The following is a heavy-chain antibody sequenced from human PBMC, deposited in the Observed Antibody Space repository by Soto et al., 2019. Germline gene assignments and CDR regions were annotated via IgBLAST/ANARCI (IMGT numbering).Heavy chain of an antibody. J-gene: IGHJ4*02. V-gene: IGHV3-49*04. D-gene: IGHD3-9*01. CDR2: IRSKAYGGTT. Sequence: PGGSLRLSCTASGFTFGDYAMSWVRQAPGKGLEWVGFIRSKAYGGTTEYAASVKGRFTISRDGSKSIAYLQMNSLKTEDTAVYYCTRDGGYFDFPYTPHYWGQGTLVTVSS. CDR1: GFTFGDYA. CDR3: TRDGGYFDFPYTPHY.